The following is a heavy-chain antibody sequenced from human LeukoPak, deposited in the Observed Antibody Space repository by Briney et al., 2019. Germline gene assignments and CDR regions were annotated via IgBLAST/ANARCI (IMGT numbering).Heavy chain of an antibody. J-gene: IGHJ4*02. CDR2: INPGTGGT. Sequence: ASVKVSCKASGYTFTSYFIHWVRQAPGQGLEWMGIINPGTGGTTYAQNFQGRVTMTSDTSTSTAYMELTSLRSDDTAVYYRARHPAYCSGDCWGQGTLVTVSS. V-gene: IGHV1-46*01. CDR1: GYTFTSYF. CDR3: ARHPAYCSGDC. D-gene: IGHD2-15*01.